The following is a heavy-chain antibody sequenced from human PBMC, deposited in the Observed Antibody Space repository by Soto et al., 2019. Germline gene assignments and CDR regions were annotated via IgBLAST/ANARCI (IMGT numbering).Heavy chain of an antibody. CDR2: IIPIFGTA. J-gene: IGHJ6*02. V-gene: IGHV1-69*12. Sequence: QVQLVQSGAEVKKPGSSVKVSCKASGGTFSSYAISWVRQAPGQGLEWMGGIIPIFGTANYAQKFQGRVTITADESTSTAYMELSSLRSEDTTVYYCARGVTAIRYYYYYGMDVWGQGTTVTVSS. D-gene: IGHD2-21*02. CDR1: GGTFSSYA. CDR3: ARGVTAIRYYYYYGMDV.